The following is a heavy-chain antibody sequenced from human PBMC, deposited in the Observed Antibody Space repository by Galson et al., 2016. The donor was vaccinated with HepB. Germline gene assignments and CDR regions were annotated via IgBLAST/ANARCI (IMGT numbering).Heavy chain of an antibody. CDR1: GFTFSNRG. J-gene: IGHJ4*02. Sequence: SLRLSCAASGFTFSNRGMHWVRQAPGKGLEWVAADSMDGRRKFYADPVKGRFTISRDNSNNMLFLQMNSLRVDDTAVYYCAKRHEYCPPVGCSVDYWGQGTLVSVSS. CDR3: AKRHEYCPPVGCSVDY. V-gene: IGHV3-30*18. CDR2: DSMDGRRK. D-gene: IGHD2/OR15-2a*01.